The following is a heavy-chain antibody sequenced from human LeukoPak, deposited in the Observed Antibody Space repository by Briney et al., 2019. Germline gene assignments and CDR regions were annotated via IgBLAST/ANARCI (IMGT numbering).Heavy chain of an antibody. Sequence: ASVKVSCKASGYTFTTYYMHWVRQAPGQGLEWMGTINPSGGSTSYAQNFQGRLTMTRDTSTSTVYMELSSLISEDTAVYYCARDLSYYGSGSPSYFDCWGQGTLVTVSS. D-gene: IGHD3-10*01. CDR3: ARDLSYYGSGSPSYFDC. CDR2: INPSGGST. V-gene: IGHV1-46*01. CDR1: GYTFTTYY. J-gene: IGHJ4*02.